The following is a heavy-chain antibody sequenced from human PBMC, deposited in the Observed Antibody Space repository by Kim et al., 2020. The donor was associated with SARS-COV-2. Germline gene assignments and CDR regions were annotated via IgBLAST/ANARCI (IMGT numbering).Heavy chain of an antibody. CDR1: GGSISSSSYY. CDR3: ARLLRYFDWLLPRDNFDY. J-gene: IGHJ4*02. Sequence: SETLSLTCTVSGGSISSSSYYWGWIRQPPGKGLEWIGSIYYSGSTYYNPSLKSRVTISVDTSKNQFSLKLSSVTAADTAVYYCARLLRYFDWLLPRDNFDYWGQGTLVTVSS. D-gene: IGHD3-9*01. CDR2: IYYSGST. V-gene: IGHV4-39*01.